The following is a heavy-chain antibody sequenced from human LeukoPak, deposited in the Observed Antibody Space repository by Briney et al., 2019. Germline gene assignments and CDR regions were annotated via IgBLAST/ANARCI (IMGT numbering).Heavy chain of an antibody. CDR2: ISSSGSTI. D-gene: IGHD3-22*01. CDR1: GFTFSSYE. CDR3: ARDPEGYYYDSGADYPYYFDY. Sequence: GGSLTLSCAASGFTFSSYEMNWVRQAPGKGLEWVSYISSSGSTIYYADSVKGRFTISRDKATNSLYLQMNSRRAEDTAVYYCARDPEGYYYDSGADYPYYFDYWGQGTLVSVSS. J-gene: IGHJ4*02. V-gene: IGHV3-48*03.